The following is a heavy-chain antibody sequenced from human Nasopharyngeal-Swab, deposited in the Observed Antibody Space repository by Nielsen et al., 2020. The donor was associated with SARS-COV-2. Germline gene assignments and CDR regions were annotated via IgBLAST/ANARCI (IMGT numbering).Heavy chain of an antibody. CDR3: ARGFRHYYGSGSDRFDY. CDR2: INHSGST. D-gene: IGHD3-10*01. V-gene: IGHV4-34*01. Sequence: WIRQPPGKGLEWIGEINHSGSTNYNSSLKSRVTISVDTSKNQFSLKLSSVTAADTAVYYCARGFRHYYGSGSDRFDYWGQGTLVTVSS. J-gene: IGHJ4*02.